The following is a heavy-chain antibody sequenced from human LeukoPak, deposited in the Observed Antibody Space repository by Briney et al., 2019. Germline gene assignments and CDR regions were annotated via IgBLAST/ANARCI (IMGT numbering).Heavy chain of an antibody. CDR3: ARDHKVYYDYVWGSYRLDY. D-gene: IGHD3-16*02. V-gene: IGHV1-18*04. J-gene: IGHJ4*02. Sequence: ASVKVSCKASGYTFTSYGISWVRQAPGQGLDWMGWISAYNGNTNYAQKLQGRVTMTTDTSTSTAYMELRSLRSDDTAVYYCARDHKVYYDYVWGSYRLDYWGQGTLVTVSS. CDR1: GYTFTSYG. CDR2: ISAYNGNT.